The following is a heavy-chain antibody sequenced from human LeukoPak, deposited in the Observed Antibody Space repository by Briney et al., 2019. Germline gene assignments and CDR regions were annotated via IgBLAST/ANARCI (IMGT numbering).Heavy chain of an antibody. J-gene: IGHJ4*02. CDR3: ARNGRVRGVVKDLFEY. CDR1: GYTFTDYD. V-gene: IGHV1-18*01. CDR2: VSPYNGNT. Sequence: ASVKVSCKTSGYTFTDYDITWVRQAPGQGLEWMGRVSPYNGNTYYSQRFQGRVTISKDTSTGTAYMDLRNMRDDDTAMYYCARNGRVRGVVKDLFEYWGQGTLVAVSS. D-gene: IGHD3-10*01.